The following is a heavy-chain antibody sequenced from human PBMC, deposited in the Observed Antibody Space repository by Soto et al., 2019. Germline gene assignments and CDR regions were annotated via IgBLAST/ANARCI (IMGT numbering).Heavy chain of an antibody. CDR3: ARVSVDVPE. CDR2: IDPKSGGT. CDR1: GPTFIAYY. V-gene: IGHV1-2*02. D-gene: IGHD5-12*01. Sequence: QLVQSGAEVKKPGASVRVSCKTSGPTFIAYYIHWVRQAPGKGLEWMGWIDPKSGGTTYAQKFLGRVTMTSDTSINTAYMDLNRLTSDDTAVYYCARVSVDVPEWGQGTLITVSS. J-gene: IGHJ4*02.